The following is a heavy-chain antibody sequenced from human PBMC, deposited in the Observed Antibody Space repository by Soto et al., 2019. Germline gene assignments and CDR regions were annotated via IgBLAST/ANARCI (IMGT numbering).Heavy chain of an antibody. V-gene: IGHV4-39*01. CDR2: IYYSGST. Sequence: QLQLQESGPGLVKPSETLSLTCTVSGGSITSSSYYWGWIRQPPGKRLEWIGSIYYSGSTYYNPSLTSRVTISVDTSKNQFSLQLSSVTAADTAVYYCATTYYFGSGSASWGQGTLVTVSS. J-gene: IGHJ5*02. CDR3: ATTYYFGSGSAS. CDR1: GGSITSSSYY. D-gene: IGHD3-10*01.